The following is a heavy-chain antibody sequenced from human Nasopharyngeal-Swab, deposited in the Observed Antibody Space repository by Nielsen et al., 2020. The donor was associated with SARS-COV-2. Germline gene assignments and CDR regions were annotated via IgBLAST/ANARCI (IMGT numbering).Heavy chain of an antibody. CDR3: AREQEYSSGWYEQLAGNYYYYMDV. D-gene: IGHD6-19*01. J-gene: IGHJ6*03. Sequence: ASVKVSCKASGYTFTSYYMHWVRQAPGQGLEWMGIINPSGGSTSYAQKFQGRVTMTRDTSTSSAYMELRSLRSDDTAVYYCAREQEYSSGWYEQLAGNYYYYMDVWGKGTTVTVSS. V-gene: IGHV1-46*01. CDR2: INPSGGST. CDR1: GYTFTSYY.